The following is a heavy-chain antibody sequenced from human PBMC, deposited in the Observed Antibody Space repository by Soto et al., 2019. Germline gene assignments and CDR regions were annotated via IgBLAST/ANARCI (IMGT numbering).Heavy chain of an antibody. CDR2: INLSVSST. J-gene: IGHJ6*02. V-gene: IGHV1-46*01. Sequence: EASVKVSCKASGYTFTTYYMHWLRQAPGQGPEWMGVINLSVSSTTYALKFQGRVTMTRDTSTSTVYMELSCLTSEDMAIYYCAREGPIGEYYGIDVWGQGTTVTVSS. CDR1: GYTFTTYY. D-gene: IGHD2-15*01. CDR3: AREGPIGEYYGIDV.